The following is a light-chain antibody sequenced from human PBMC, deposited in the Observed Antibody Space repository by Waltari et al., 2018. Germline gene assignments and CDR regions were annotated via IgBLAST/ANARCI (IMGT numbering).Light chain of an antibody. Sequence: DIQMTQSPSSLSASIGDRVSITCRASQGINNYLNWYQQKPGKAPKRLIYYASSLESGVPSRLSGSGSGTDYTLTINRLQPEDLATYYCLQYYNFPFTFGPGTKLEIK. J-gene: IGKJ3*01. CDR2: YAS. V-gene: IGKV1-33*01. CDR3: LQYYNFPFT. CDR1: QGINNY.